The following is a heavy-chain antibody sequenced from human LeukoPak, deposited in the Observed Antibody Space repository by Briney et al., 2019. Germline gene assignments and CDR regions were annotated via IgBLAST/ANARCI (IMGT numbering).Heavy chain of an antibody. J-gene: IGHJ5*02. Sequence: SETLSLTCTVSGGSISSYYWSWIRQPPGKGLEWIGYIYYSGSTNYNPSLKSRVTISVDTSKNQFSLKLSSVTAADTAVYCCARVTYCSSTSCGFDPWGQGTLVTVSS. V-gene: IGHV4-59*01. CDR2: IYYSGST. D-gene: IGHD2-2*01. CDR1: GGSISSYY. CDR3: ARVTYCSSTSCGFDP.